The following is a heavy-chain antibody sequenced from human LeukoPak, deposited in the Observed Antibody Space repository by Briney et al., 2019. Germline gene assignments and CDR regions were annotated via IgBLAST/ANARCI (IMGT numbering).Heavy chain of an antibody. CDR3: ARDSYFYGSASYYNLHY. D-gene: IGHD3-10*01. CDR2: ISYDGSNK. CDR1: GFTFSSYA. J-gene: IGHJ4*02. V-gene: IGHV3-30*04. Sequence: GGSLSLSCAASGFTFSSYAMHWVSHAPGKGLEWVAVISYDGSNKLYADSVKGRFTISRDNSKNALYRQMNSLRAEDTAVYYCARDSYFYGSASYYNLHYWGQGILVTVSS.